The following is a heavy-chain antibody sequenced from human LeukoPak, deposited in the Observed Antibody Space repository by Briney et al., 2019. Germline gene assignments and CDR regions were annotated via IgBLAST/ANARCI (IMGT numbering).Heavy chain of an antibody. V-gene: IGHV1-69*05. D-gene: IGHD2-21*02. J-gene: IGHJ4*02. CDR2: IIPIFGTA. CDR3: ARFASGDPFDY. Sequence: GASVKVSCKASAGTFSSYAISWVRQAPGQGLEWMGRIIPIFGTANYAQKFQGRVTITTDESTSTAYMELSSLRSEDTAVYYCARFASGDPFDYWGQGTLVTVSS. CDR1: AGTFSSYA.